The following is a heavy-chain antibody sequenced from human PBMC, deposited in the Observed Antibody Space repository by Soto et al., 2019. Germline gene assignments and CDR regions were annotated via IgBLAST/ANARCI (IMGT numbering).Heavy chain of an antibody. V-gene: IGHV3-66*01. CDR3: ARVVDYCDPYYYYGMDV. J-gene: IGHJ6*02. CDR2: IYSGGST. CDR1: GFTVSSNY. Sequence: GGSLRVPWAASGFTVSSNYMSWVRQAPGKGLEWVSVIYSGGSTYYADSVKGRFTISRDNAKNSLYLQMNSLRAEDTAVYYCARVVDYCDPYYYYGMDVWGQGTTVTVSS. D-gene: IGHD3-22*01.